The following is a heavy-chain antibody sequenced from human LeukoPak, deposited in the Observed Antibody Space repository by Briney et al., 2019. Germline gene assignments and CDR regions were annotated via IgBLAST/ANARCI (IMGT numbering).Heavy chain of an antibody. J-gene: IGHJ4*02. Sequence: SETLSLTCTVSGGSISSSSYYWGWIRQPPGKGLEWIGNIYYSGSTYYNPSLKSRVTISVDTSKNQFSLKLSSVTAADTAVYYCARALLDYGDYVDWGQGTLVTVSS. V-gene: IGHV4-39*07. D-gene: IGHD4-17*01. CDR1: GGSISSSSYY. CDR3: ARALLDYGDYVD. CDR2: IYYSGST.